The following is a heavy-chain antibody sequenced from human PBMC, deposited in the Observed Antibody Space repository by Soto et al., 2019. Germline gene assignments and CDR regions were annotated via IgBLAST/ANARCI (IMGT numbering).Heavy chain of an antibody. CDR2: IYYSGST. J-gene: IGHJ4*02. V-gene: IGHV4-59*08. CDR3: ARHAPGYFDY. CDR1: GGSISSYY. Sequence: SETLSLTCTVSGGSISSYYWSWIRQPPEKRLEWIGYIYYSGSTDYNPSLKSRVTISVDTSKNQFSLKVSSVTAADTAVYYCARHAPGYFDYWGQGALVTVSS.